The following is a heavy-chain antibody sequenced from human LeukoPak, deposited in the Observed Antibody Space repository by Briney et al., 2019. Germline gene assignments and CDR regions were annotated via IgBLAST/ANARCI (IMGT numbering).Heavy chain of an antibody. Sequence: MSSETLSLTCTVSGGSISSSYYYWSWIRQHPGKGLEWIGYIYYSGSTYYNPSLKSRVTISVDTSKNQFSLKLSSVTAADTAVYYCASGLNDDYWGQGTLVTVSS. CDR1: GGSISSSYYY. CDR3: ASGLNDDY. V-gene: IGHV4-31*03. CDR2: IYYSGST. J-gene: IGHJ4*02. D-gene: IGHD1-1*01.